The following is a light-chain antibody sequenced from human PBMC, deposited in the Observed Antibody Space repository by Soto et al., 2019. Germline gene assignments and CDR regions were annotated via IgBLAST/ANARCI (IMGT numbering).Light chain of an antibody. Sequence: EIVMTQSPATLSVSPMDRATLSCRASQSVGSNLAWYQQKPGQAPRLLIYGASTRVTGIPARFSGSGSGTEFTLTISSLQSEDFAVYHCQQYYNWWTFGQGTKVDIK. CDR2: GAS. J-gene: IGKJ1*01. V-gene: IGKV3-15*01. CDR1: QSVGSN. CDR3: QQYYNWWT.